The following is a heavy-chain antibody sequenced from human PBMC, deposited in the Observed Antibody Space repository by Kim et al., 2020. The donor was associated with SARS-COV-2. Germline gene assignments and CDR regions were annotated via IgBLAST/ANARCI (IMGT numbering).Heavy chain of an antibody. J-gene: IGHJ6*02. CDR3: AKEQGVRGSSGYYYGMDV. CDR1: GFTFSSYA. D-gene: IGHD3-10*01. V-gene: IGHV3-23*01. CDR2: ISGSGGST. Sequence: GGSLRLSCAASGFTFSSYAMSWVRQAPGKGLEWVSAISGSGGSTYYADSVKGRFTISRDNSKNTLYLQMNSLRAEDTAVYYCAKEQGVRGSSGYYYGMDVWGQGTTVTVSS.